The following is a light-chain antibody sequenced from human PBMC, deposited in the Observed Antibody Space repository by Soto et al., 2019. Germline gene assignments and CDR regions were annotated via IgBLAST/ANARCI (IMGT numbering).Light chain of an antibody. V-gene: IGKV3-20*01. CDR2: GAS. CDR1: QGVSSSY. J-gene: IGKJ1*01. Sequence: IVLYLSPCTRSWYQGERATLSCRASQGVSSSYLAWYQQKPGRAPRLLIYGASSRATGIPDRFSGSGSGTDFTLTLSRLQPEDFAVYYCQQNKNSPQTFGQGTKV. CDR3: QQNKNSPQT.